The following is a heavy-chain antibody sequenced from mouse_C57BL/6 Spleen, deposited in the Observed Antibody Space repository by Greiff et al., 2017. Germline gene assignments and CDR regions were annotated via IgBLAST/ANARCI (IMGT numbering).Heavy chain of an antibody. D-gene: IGHD1-1*01. CDR1: GFSLTSYG. CDR2: IWSDGST. J-gene: IGHJ4*01. V-gene: IGHV2-6*03. CDR3: ARSLCYGSSLCAMDD. Sequence: QVQLQQSGPGLVAPSPSLSITCTVSGFSLTSYGVHWVRQPPGKGLEWLVVIWSDGSTTYNYALKSRLSICKDNSKSQFFLKMNSLQTDDTAMYYCARSLCYGSSLCAMDDWGQGTSVTVSS.